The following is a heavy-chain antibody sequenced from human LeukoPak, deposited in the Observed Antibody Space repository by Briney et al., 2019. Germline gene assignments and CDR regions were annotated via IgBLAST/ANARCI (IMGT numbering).Heavy chain of an antibody. CDR1: GGSISSSSYY. CDR2: IYYTGST. Sequence: PSETLSLTCTVSGGSISSSSYYWGWIRQPPGKGLEWIGSIYYTGSTYYNPSLQGRVTISVDTSKNQFSLKLSSVTAADTAVYYCARRDYYDFWDGYYTPFDYWGQGTLVTVSS. CDR3: ARRDYYDFWDGYYTPFDY. D-gene: IGHD3-3*01. J-gene: IGHJ4*02. V-gene: IGHV4-39*01.